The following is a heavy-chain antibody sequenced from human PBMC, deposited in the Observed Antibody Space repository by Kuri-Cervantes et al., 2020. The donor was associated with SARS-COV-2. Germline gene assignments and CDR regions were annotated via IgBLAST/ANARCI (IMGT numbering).Heavy chain of an antibody. D-gene: IGHD4-23*01. CDR3: ARGRWDGGNLESYYFDY. CDR2: INPSGGST. Sequence: ASVKVSCKASGYTFTSYYMHWVRQAPGQGLEWMGIINPSGGSTSYAQKFQGRVTITADKSTSTAYMELSSLRSEDTAVYYCARGRWDGGNLESYYFDYWGQGTLVTVSS. CDR1: GYTFTSYY. V-gene: IGHV1-46*01. J-gene: IGHJ4*02.